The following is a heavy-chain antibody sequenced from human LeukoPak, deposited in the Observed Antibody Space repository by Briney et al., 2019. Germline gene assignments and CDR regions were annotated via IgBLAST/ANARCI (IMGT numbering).Heavy chain of an antibody. V-gene: IGHV4-38-2*02. CDR3: ARIYGSFQNYFDY. J-gene: IGHJ4*02. CDR2: IYYSGST. Sequence: SETLSLTCTVSGYSISSGYYWGWVRQPPGKGLECIGIIYYSGSTFYNPSLKSRLTISVDTSKNQFSLQLSSVTAADTAFYYCARIYGSFQNYFDYWGQGTLVTVSS. CDR1: GYSISSGYY. D-gene: IGHD1-26*01.